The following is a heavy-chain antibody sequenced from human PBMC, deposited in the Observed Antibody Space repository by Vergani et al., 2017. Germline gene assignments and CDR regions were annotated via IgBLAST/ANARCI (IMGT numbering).Heavy chain of an antibody. D-gene: IGHD5-18*01. V-gene: IGHV1-69*01. J-gene: IGHJ4*02. CDR3: ARGHWAAMVTTPAYFDY. CDR2: VIPIFGTA. Sequence: QGQLVQSGAEVKKPGSSVKVSCKASGVTFSSYAISWVRQATGQGLEWMGGVIPIFGTAHYAQKFQGGVTLTSDESTSTAYMELSSLRSEDTAVYYCARGHWAAMVTTPAYFDYWGQGTLVTVSS. CDR1: GVTFSSYA.